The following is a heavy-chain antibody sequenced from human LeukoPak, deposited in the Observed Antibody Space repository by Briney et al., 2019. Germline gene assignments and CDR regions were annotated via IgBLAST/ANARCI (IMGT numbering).Heavy chain of an antibody. CDR2: ISYDGSNK. V-gene: IGHV3-30-3*01. CDR3: AREAEWLVLGGAFFDY. CDR1: GFTFSSYA. D-gene: IGHD6-19*01. Sequence: GGSLRLSCAASGFTFSSYAMHWVRQAPGKGLEWVAVISYDGSNKYYADSVKGRFTISRDNSKNTLYLQMNSLRAEDTAVYYCAREAEWLVLGGAFFDYWGQGTLVTVSS. J-gene: IGHJ4*02.